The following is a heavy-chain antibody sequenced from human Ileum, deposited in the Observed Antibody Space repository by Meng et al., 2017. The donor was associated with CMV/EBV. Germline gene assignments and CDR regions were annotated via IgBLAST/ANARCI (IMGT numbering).Heavy chain of an antibody. V-gene: IGHV3-23*01. CDR1: GFTFSSYV. CDR2: IGGGGDST. CDR3: AKEEGLTGYGDNYY. J-gene: IGHJ4*02. D-gene: IGHD4-17*01. Sequence: GGSLRLSCAASGFTFSSYVMRWVRQAPGKGLEWVSAIGGGGDSTYYADSVKGRFVISRDNSKNTLYLQMNSLRAEDTAVYYCAKEEGLTGYGDNYYWGQGTLVTVSS.